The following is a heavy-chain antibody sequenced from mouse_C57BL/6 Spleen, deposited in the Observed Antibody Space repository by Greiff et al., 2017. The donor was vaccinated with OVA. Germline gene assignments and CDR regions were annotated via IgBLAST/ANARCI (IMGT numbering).Heavy chain of an antibody. V-gene: IGHV5-16*01. CDR2: INYDGSST. D-gene: IGHD2-1*01. CDR1: GFTFSDYY. Sequence: EVMLVESEGGLVQPGSSMKLSCTASGFTFSDYYMAWVRQVPEKGLEWVANINYDGSSTYYLDSLKSRFIISRDNAKNILYLQMSSLKSEDTATYYCARGGYGNYEWLDYWGQGTTLTVSS. CDR3: ARGGYGNYEWLDY. J-gene: IGHJ2*01.